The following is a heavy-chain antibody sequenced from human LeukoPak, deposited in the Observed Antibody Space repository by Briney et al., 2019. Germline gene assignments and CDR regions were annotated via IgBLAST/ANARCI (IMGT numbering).Heavy chain of an antibody. CDR3: ARDHYDVSTAYPARAIDH. V-gene: IGHV1-18*01. Sequence: ASVKVSCKASGYTFTSYGISWVRQAPGQGLEWMGWISAYNGNTNYAQKLQGRVTMTTDTSTSTAYMELRSLRSDDTAVYFCARDHYDVSTAYPARAIDHWGQGTLVTVSS. J-gene: IGHJ4*02. D-gene: IGHD3-9*01. CDR1: GYTFTSYG. CDR2: ISAYNGNT.